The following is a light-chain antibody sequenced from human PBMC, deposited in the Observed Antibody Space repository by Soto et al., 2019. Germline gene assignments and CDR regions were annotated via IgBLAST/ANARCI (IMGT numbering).Light chain of an antibody. CDR3: QQYSGVWT. V-gene: IGKV3-20*01. Sequence: EIVLTQSPGTLSLSPGERATLSCRASQSFSSNYLAWYQQKPGQAPRILTYGATTRATGIPDRFSGSESGTDFTLTISRLEPEDSAVYYCQQYSGVWTFGQGTKVEI. CDR1: QSFSSNY. J-gene: IGKJ1*01. CDR2: GAT.